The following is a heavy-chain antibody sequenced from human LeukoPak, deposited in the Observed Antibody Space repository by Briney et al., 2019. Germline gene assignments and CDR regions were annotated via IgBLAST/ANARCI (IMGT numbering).Heavy chain of an antibody. Sequence: ASVKVSCKASGYTFTSYDINWVRQATGQGLEWMGWMNPNSGNTGYAQKFQGRVTTTRNTSISTAYMELSSLRSEDTAVYYCARCSGYGYAKYNWFDPWGQGTLVTVSS. CDR1: GYTFTSYD. J-gene: IGHJ5*02. V-gene: IGHV1-8*01. D-gene: IGHD5-12*01. CDR3: ARCSGYGYAKYNWFDP. CDR2: MNPNSGNT.